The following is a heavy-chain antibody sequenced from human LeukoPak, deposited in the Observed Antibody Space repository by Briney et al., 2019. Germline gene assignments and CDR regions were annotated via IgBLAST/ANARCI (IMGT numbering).Heavy chain of an antibody. V-gene: IGHV1-8*01. CDR2: MNPNSGNT. CDR1: GYTFTSYD. CDR3: ARGKGILLWFGESLLGNWFDP. D-gene: IGHD3-10*01. J-gene: IGHJ5*02. Sequence: ASVKVSCKASGYTFTSYDINWVRQATGQGLGWMGWMNPNSGNTGYAQKFQGRVTMTRNTSISTAYMELSSLRSEDTAVYYCARGKGILLWFGESLLGNWFDPWGQGTLVTVSS.